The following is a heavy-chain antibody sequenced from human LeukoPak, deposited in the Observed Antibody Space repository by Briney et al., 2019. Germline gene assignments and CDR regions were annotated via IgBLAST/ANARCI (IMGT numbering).Heavy chain of an antibody. CDR3: ARLVVGPGYSYGYWSAFDI. V-gene: IGHV5-51*01. CDR1: GYSFTSYW. CDR2: IYPGDSDT. J-gene: IGHJ3*02. Sequence: GESLKISCKGSGYSFTSYWIGWVRQMPGKGLEWMGIIYPGDSDTRYSPSFQGQVTISADKSISTAYLQWSSLKASDTAMYYCARLVVGPGYSYGYWSAFDIWGQGTMVTVSS. D-gene: IGHD5-18*01.